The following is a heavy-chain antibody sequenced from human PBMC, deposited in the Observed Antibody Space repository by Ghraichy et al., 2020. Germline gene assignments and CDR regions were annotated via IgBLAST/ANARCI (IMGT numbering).Heavy chain of an antibody. CDR2: INSDGSST. CDR3: ARVVVVPAATLYYYYYYGMDV. Sequence: GGSLRLSCAASGFTFSSYWMHWVRQAPGKGLVWVSRINSDGSSTSYADSVKGRFTISRDNAKNTLYLQMNSLRAEDTAVYYCARVVVVPAATLYYYYYYGMDVWGQGTTVTVSS. V-gene: IGHV3-74*01. D-gene: IGHD2-2*01. CDR1: GFTFSSYW. J-gene: IGHJ6*02.